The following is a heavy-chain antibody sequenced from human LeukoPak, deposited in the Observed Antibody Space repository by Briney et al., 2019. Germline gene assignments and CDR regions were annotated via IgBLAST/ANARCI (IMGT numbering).Heavy chain of an antibody. Sequence: GGSLRLACAASGFTFSSYWISWVRQAPGKGLEWVANIKQDGSEKYYVDSVKGRFTFSRDNAKNSLYLQMNSLRAEDTAVYYCARNYYNGFDYWGQGTLVTVSS. V-gene: IGHV3-7*04. CDR2: IKQDGSEK. CDR3: ARNYYNGFDY. CDR1: GFTFSSYW. D-gene: IGHD3-10*01. J-gene: IGHJ4*02.